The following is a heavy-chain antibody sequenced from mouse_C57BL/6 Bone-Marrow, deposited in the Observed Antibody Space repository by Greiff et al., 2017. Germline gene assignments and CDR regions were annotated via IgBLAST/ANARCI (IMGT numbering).Heavy chain of an antibody. V-gene: IGHV14-1*01. CDR2: IDPEDGDT. J-gene: IGHJ4*01. D-gene: IGHD2-5*01. CDR1: GFNIKDYY. CDR3: TDTYYSRVMDY. Sequence: EVMLVESGAELVRPGASVKLSCTASGFNIKDYYMPWVKQRPEQGLEWIGRIDPEDGDTEYAPKFQGKATMTADTSSNTAYLQLISQTSENTAVYYCTDTYYSRVMDYWGQGTSVTVSS.